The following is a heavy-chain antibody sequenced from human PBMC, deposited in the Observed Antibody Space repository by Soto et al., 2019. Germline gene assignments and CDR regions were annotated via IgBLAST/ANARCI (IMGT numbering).Heavy chain of an antibody. J-gene: IGHJ4*02. CDR1: GFTFSSYA. CDR3: ARCPYGSGILYPFDY. V-gene: IGHV3-23*01. CDR2: VSGSGGST. D-gene: IGHD3-10*01. Sequence: GGSLRLSCAASGFTFSSYAMSWVRQAPGKGLEWVSTVSGSGGSTYYADSVKGRFTISRDNSKNTLYLQMNSLRAEDTAVYYCARCPYGSGILYPFDYWGQGTLVTVSS.